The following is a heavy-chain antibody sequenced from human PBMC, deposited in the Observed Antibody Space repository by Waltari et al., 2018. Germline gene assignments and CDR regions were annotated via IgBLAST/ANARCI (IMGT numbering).Heavy chain of an antibody. CDR3: ATYVDTAMVDYYYGMDV. CDR2: MNPNSGNT. J-gene: IGHJ6*02. Sequence: QVQLVQSGAEVKKPGASVKVSCKASGYTFTSYDINWVRQATGQGLEWMGWMNPNSGNTGYAQKFQGRVTITRNTSISTAYMELSSLRSEDTAVYYCATYVDTAMVDYYYGMDVWGQGTTVTVSS. V-gene: IGHV1-8*03. D-gene: IGHD5-18*01. CDR1: GYTFTSYD.